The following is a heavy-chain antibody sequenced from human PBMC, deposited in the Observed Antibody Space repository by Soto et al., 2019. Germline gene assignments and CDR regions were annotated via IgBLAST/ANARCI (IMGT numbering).Heavy chain of an antibody. Sequence: SETLSLTCTVSGCSISSGGYYWSWIRQHPGKGLEWIGYIYYSGSTYYNPSLKSRVTISVDTSKNQFSLKLSSVTAADTAVYYCASTYYYDSSGPDYWGQGTLVTVSS. V-gene: IGHV4-31*03. J-gene: IGHJ4*02. CDR1: GCSISSGGYY. CDR2: IYYSGST. CDR3: ASTYYYDSSGPDY. D-gene: IGHD3-22*01.